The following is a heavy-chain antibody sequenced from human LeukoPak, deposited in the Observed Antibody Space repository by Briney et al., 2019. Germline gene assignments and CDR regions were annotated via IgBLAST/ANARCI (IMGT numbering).Heavy chain of an antibody. V-gene: IGHV5-51*01. CDR2: IYAGDSDT. D-gene: IGHD3-22*01. CDR3: ARQARRGYYDSSGYIPTFYYGMDV. J-gene: IGHJ6*02. Sequence: GESLKISCKGSGYSFTSYWIGWVRQMPGKGLEWMGIIYAGDSDTRYSPSFQGQVTISADKSISTAYLQWSSLKASDTAMYYCARQARRGYYDSSGYIPTFYYGMDVWGQGTTVTVSS. CDR1: GYSFTSYW.